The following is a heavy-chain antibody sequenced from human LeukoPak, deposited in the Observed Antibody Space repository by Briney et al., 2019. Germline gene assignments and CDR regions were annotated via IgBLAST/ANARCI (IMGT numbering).Heavy chain of an antibody. J-gene: IGHJ6*04. Sequence: GGSLRLSCAASGFTFSSYGMHWVRQAPGKGLEWVAVIWYDGSNKYYADSVKGRFTISRDNSKNTLYLQMNSPRAEDTAVYYCTVRDEYCSGGSCYRDYYYYSMDVWGKGTTVTVSS. CDR3: TVRDEYCSGGSCYRDYYYYSMDV. D-gene: IGHD2-15*01. CDR2: IWYDGSNK. V-gene: IGHV3-33*01. CDR1: GFTFSSYG.